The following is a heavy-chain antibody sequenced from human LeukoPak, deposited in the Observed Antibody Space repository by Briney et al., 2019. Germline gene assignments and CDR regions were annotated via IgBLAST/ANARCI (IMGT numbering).Heavy chain of an antibody. CDR1: GFTFSSYG. V-gene: IGHV3-30*18. J-gene: IGHJ4*02. D-gene: IGHD6-13*01. Sequence: PGGSLRLSCAASGFTFSSYGMHWVRQAPGKGLEWVAVIAYDGTNEYYADSAKGRFTISRDNSKNTLYLLMSSLRTEDTAVHYCAKSRPRSSWYSTDSWGQGTLVTVSS. CDR2: IAYDGTNE. CDR3: AKSRPRSSWYSTDS.